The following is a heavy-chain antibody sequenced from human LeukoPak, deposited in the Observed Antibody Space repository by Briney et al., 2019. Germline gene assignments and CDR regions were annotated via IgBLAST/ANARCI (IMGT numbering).Heavy chain of an antibody. J-gene: IGHJ6*03. Sequence: ASVKVSCKAPGYTFTSYGISWVRQAPGQGLEWMGWINPNSGGTNYAQKFQGRVTMTRDTSISTAYMELSRLRSDDTAVYYCARAPLIYYDSSGHHYYMDVWGKGTTVTISS. V-gene: IGHV1-2*02. D-gene: IGHD3-22*01. CDR3: ARAPLIYYDSSGHHYYMDV. CDR2: INPNSGGT. CDR1: GYTFTSYG.